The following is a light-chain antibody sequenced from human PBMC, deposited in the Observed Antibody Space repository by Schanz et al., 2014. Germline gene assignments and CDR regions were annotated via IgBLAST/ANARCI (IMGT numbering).Light chain of an antibody. Sequence: QSALTQPASVSGSPGQSITIPCTGTSSDVGGYNYVSWYQHHPGKAPKLMIYDVSNRPSGVSNRFSGSKSGNTASLTISGLQAEDEADYYCSSYAGSNKEVFGGGTKLTVL. J-gene: IGLJ3*02. CDR3: SSYAGSNKEV. CDR1: SSDVGGYNY. V-gene: IGLV2-14*03. CDR2: DVS.